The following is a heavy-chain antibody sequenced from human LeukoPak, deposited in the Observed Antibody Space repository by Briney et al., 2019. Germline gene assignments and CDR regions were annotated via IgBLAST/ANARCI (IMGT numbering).Heavy chain of an antibody. D-gene: IGHD3/OR15-3a*01. Sequence: SETLSLTCTVSGYCISSGYYWGWIRQPPGKGLEWIGSIYHSGRTFYNPSLKSRVTISVDTSKNQFSLNLNSVTAADTAVYYCARDPDFWTGYYYFDYWGQGTLVTVSS. CDR2: IYHSGRT. CDR1: GYCISSGYY. J-gene: IGHJ4*02. CDR3: ARDPDFWTGYYYFDY. V-gene: IGHV4-38-2*02.